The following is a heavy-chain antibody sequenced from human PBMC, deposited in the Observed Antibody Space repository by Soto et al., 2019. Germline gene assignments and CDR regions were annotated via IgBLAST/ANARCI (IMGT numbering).Heavy chain of an antibody. V-gene: IGHV4-4*07. Sequence: SETLCLTCTVSGGTIRIFYWSWIRQPAGKELEWIGRIYSGGRNNYNPSLKSRVTMSVDRSKTQFSLRLSSGTAADMPWYYCARGPSSWDYRRQGTLVTVAS. CDR2: IYSGGRN. J-gene: IGHJ4*02. CDR1: GGTIRIFY. CDR3: ARGPSSWDY. D-gene: IGHD6-13*01.